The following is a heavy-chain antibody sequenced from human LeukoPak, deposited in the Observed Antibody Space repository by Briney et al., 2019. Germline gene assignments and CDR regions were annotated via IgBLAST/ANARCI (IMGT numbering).Heavy chain of an antibody. V-gene: IGHV1-2*06. CDR3: ARMCSSTSCYGGFDP. J-gene: IGHJ5*02. CDR1: GYTFTGYY. CDR2: INPNSGST. Sequence: ASVKVSCKASGYTFTGYYMHWVRQAPGQGLEWMGRINPNSGSTNYAQKFQGRVTMTRDTSISTAYMELSRLRSDDTAVYYFARMCSSTSCYGGFDPWGQGTLVTVSS. D-gene: IGHD2-2*01.